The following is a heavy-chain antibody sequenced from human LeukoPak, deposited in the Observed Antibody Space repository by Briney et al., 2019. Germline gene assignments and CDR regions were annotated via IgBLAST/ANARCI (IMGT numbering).Heavy chain of an antibody. D-gene: IGHD3-22*01. CDR2: IYWDDDK. V-gene: IGHV2-5*02. CDR3: AHRQGSSGYVDI. CDR1: GFALRTRGVG. Sequence: SGPTLVNPPQTLTLTCTFSGFALRTRGVGVGWIRQPPGKALEWLTLIYWDDDKRYSPSLKSRLTITKDTSKNQVVLTMTNMDPVDTATYYCAHRQGSSGYVDIWGQGTMVTVSS. J-gene: IGHJ3*02.